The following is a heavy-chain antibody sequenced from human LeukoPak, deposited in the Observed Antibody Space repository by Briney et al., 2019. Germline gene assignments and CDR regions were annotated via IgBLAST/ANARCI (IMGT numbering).Heavy chain of an antibody. V-gene: IGHV5-51*01. D-gene: IGHD3-22*01. Sequence: WMGIIYPGDSDTRYSPSFQGQVTISADKSISTAYLQWSSLKASDTAMYYCASRYDSSGYYSWGQGTLVTVSS. J-gene: IGHJ4*02. CDR3: ASRYDSSGYYS. CDR2: IYPGDSDT.